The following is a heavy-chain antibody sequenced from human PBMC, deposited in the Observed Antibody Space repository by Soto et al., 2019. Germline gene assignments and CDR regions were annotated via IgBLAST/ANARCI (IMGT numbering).Heavy chain of an antibody. V-gene: IGHV4-4*02. CDR1: GGSINSYNW. CDR2: IYHSGST. CDR3: ATSRVGRLDF. Sequence: SSETLSLTCTVSGGSINSYNWWSWVRQPPGKGLEWIGEIYHSGSTNYNPSLKSRVTISVDTSQSQFSLNLSSVTAADTAIYFCATSRVGRLDFWGQGSLVTVSS. J-gene: IGHJ4*02.